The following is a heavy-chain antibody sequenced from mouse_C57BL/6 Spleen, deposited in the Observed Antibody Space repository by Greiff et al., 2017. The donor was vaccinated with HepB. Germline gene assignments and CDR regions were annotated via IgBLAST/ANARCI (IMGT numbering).Heavy chain of an antibody. Sequence: EVQLQQSGAELVRPGASVKLSCTASGFNIKDDYMHWVKQRPEQGLEWIGWIDPENGDTEYASKFQGKATITADTSSNTAYLQLSSLTSEDTAVYYCTIFVTGAFAYWGQGTLVTVSA. J-gene: IGHJ3*01. CDR1: GFNIKDDY. D-gene: IGHD4-1*01. CDR3: TIFVTGAFAY. V-gene: IGHV14-4*01. CDR2: IDPENGDT.